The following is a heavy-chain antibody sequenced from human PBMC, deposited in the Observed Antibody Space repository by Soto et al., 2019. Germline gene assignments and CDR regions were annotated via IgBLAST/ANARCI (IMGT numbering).Heavy chain of an antibody. CDR2: MKSKRDGETM. V-gene: IGHV3-15*07. D-gene: IGHD2-2*01. CDR3: TADVPDFLPQADY. Sequence: GGSLIASLASFWLPFRSAWMKWVRQAPGKGLEWVARMKSKRDGETMDYAAPVKGRFTVSRDDSRNTLYLQMNSLKTEDTAVYFCTADVPDFLPQADYWGQGP. CDR1: WLPFRSAW. J-gene: IGHJ4*02.